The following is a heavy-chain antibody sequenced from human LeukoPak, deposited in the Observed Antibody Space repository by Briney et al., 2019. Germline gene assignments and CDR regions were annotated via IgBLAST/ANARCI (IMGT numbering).Heavy chain of an antibody. CDR1: GFTFSSYG. CDR3: AKEVAIPVAVDAFER. CDR2: IRYDGSNK. Sequence: GGSLRLSCAASGFTFSSYGMHWVRQAPGKGLEWVAFIRYDGSNKYYADSVKGRFTISRDNSKNTLYLQMNSLGAEDTAVYYCAKEVAIPVAVDAFERWGQGTLVTVSS. D-gene: IGHD6-19*01. J-gene: IGHJ3*02. V-gene: IGHV3-30*02.